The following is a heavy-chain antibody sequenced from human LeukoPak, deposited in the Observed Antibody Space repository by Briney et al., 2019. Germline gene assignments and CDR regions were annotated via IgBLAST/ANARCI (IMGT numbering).Heavy chain of an antibody. CDR3: TKEGM. Sequence: GGSVTLSCATSGFSYSTSSMKWVRQATGKGLEWVAYIKKDGREEKYVDSVKGKFTISRDNTKNSLYLPMSSLRVEETAVYYCTKEGMWGQGTMVTVSS. CDR2: IKKDGREE. J-gene: IGHJ3*01. CDR1: GFSYSTSS. V-gene: IGHV3-7*03.